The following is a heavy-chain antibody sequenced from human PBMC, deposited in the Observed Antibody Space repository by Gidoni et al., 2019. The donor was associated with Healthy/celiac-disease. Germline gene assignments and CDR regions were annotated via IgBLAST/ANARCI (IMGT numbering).Heavy chain of an antibody. V-gene: IGHV3-48*04. CDR2: ISSSSSTI. J-gene: IGHJ4*02. CDR1: GCTFRSYS. CDR3: ARSFYDSSGPNPYYFDY. Sequence: EVQLVESGGGLVQPGGSLRLSCAASGCTFRSYSMNWVRQAPGKGLEWVSYISSSSSTIYYADSVKGRFTISRDNAKNSLYLQMNSLRAEDTAVYYCARSFYDSSGPNPYYFDYWGQGTLVTVSS. D-gene: IGHD3-22*01.